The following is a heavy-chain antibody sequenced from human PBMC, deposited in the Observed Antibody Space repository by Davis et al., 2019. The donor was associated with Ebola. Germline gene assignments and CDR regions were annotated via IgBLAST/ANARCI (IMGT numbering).Heavy chain of an antibody. J-gene: IGHJ6*02. Sequence: GESLKISCAASEFTFSSYAMHWVRQAPGKGLEWVAFIRYDGSNKYYADSVKGRFTISRDNSKNTLYLQMNSLRAEDTAVYYCAKDRSPGFVVVASARRRTYYYGMDVWGQGTTVTVSS. CDR2: IRYDGSNK. CDR3: AKDRSPGFVVVASARRRTYYYGMDV. V-gene: IGHV3-30*02. CDR1: EFTFSSYA. D-gene: IGHD2-15*01.